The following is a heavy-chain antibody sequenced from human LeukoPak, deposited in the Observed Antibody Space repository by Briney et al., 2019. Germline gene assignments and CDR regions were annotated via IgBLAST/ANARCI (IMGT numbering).Heavy chain of an antibody. V-gene: IGHV1-2*02. CDR1: GYTFTGYY. CDR3: VRGGDGYNSPGGRFDY. D-gene: IGHD5-24*01. CDR2: INPNSGGT. Sequence: ASVKVSCKASGYTFTGYYMHWVRQAPGQGLEWMGWINPNSGGTNYAQNFQGGVTMTRGTSISTVYMELRRLKSDDTAVYYCVRGGDGYNSPGGRFDYWGQGTLVTVSS. J-gene: IGHJ4*02.